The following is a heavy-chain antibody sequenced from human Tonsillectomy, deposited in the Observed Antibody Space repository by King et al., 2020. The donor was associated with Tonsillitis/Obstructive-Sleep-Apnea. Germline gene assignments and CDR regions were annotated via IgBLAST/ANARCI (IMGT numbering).Heavy chain of an antibody. CDR3: ARRQWHNPGLDV. D-gene: IGHD1/OR15-1a*01. V-gene: IGHV1-2*06. CDR2: INPNSGGA. J-gene: IGHJ6*02. Sequence: VQLVESGAEVKKPGASVKVSCKVSGYTFTAYYMHWVRQAPGQGLEWMGRINPNSGGANYVQKFQGRVTMTRDTSISTAYLELSSLRSDDTAVYYCARRQWHNPGLDVWGQGTSVTVSS. CDR1: GYTFTAYY.